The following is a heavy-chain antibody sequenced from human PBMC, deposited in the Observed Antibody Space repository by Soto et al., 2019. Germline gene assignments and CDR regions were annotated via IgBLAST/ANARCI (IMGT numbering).Heavy chain of an antibody. D-gene: IGHD6-19*01. CDR1: GFRFDEYG. Sequence: EVHLVESGGGVVWPGGSLRLSCAASGFRFDEYGMTWVRQAPGKGLEWVSGTNWDGDDTGYADSVKGRFTISRDNAKNSLYLQMNNLKGEDTAIYYCARGDIAVAVSSDFWGQGTLVTVSS. CDR2: TNWDGDDT. CDR3: ARGDIAVAVSSDF. J-gene: IGHJ4*02. V-gene: IGHV3-20*04.